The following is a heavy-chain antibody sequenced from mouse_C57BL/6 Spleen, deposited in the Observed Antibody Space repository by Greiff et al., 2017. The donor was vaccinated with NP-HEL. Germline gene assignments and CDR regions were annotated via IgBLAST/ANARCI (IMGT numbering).Heavy chain of an antibody. D-gene: IGHD4-1*01. CDR2: ISSGSSTI. Sequence: EVKLMGSGGGLVKPGGSLKLSCAASGFTFSDYGMHWVRQAPEKGLEWVAYISSGSSTIYYADTVKGRFTISRDNAKNTLFLQMTSLRSEDTAMYYCARAGRGYAMDYWGQGTSVTVSS. CDR3: ARAGRGYAMDY. CDR1: GFTFSDYG. J-gene: IGHJ4*01. V-gene: IGHV5-17*01.